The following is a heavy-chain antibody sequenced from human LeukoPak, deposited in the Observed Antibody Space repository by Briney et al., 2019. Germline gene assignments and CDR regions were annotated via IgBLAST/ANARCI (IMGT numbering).Heavy chain of an antibody. CDR3: ARGPRFLEWLLSPYYYYYGMDV. V-gene: IGHV4-34*01. D-gene: IGHD3-3*01. J-gene: IGHJ6*02. Sequence: SETLSLTFAVYGGSFSGYYWSWIRQPPGKGLEWIWEINHSGNTNYNPSLKSRVTISVDTSKNQFSLKLSSVTAADTAVYYCARGPRFLEWLLSPYYYYYGMDVWGQGTTVTVSS. CDR2: INHSGNT. CDR1: GGSFSGYY.